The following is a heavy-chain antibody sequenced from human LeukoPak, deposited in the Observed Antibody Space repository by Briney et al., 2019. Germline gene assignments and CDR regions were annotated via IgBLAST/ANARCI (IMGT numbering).Heavy chain of an antibody. CDR1: GFTFSGLA. D-gene: IGHD1-26*01. CDR2: ISGSGDNT. J-gene: IGHJ6*01. Sequence: GGSLRLSCAASGFTFSGLAMSWVRRTPGKGLEWVSGISGSGDNTLYADSVKGRFTISRDNSKNTLYLQMNSLRAEDTAIYYCAKMKGHPLPKYYMDVWGQGTTVTVSS. V-gene: IGHV3-23*01. CDR3: AKMKGHPLPKYYMDV.